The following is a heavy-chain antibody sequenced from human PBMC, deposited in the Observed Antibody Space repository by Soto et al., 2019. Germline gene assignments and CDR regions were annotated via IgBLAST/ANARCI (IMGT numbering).Heavy chain of an antibody. D-gene: IGHD6-13*01. J-gene: IGHJ4*02. Sequence: QLQLQESGPGLVKPSETLSLTCTVSGGSISSSSYYWGWIRQPPGKGLEWIGSIYYSGSTYYNPSLKRRVPIPLDTSKNQFSLKLSSVTAADTAVYYCARRGSSSWYGYWGQGTLVTVSS. CDR3: ARRGSSSWYGY. V-gene: IGHV4-39*01. CDR2: IYYSGST. CDR1: GGSISSSSYY.